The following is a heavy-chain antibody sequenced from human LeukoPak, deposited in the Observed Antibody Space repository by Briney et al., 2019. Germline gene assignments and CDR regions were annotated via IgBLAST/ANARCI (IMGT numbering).Heavy chain of an antibody. CDR3: ARGLRFLERSNWFDP. V-gene: IGHV4-34*01. Sequence: SETLSLTCAVYGGSFSDYYWSWIRQPPGKGLEWIGEVNHSGSTNYNPSLKSRVTISVDTSKNQFSLKLSSVTAADTAVYYCARGLRFLERSNWFDPWGQGTLVTVSS. CDR2: VNHSGST. J-gene: IGHJ5*02. D-gene: IGHD3-3*01. CDR1: GGSFSDYY.